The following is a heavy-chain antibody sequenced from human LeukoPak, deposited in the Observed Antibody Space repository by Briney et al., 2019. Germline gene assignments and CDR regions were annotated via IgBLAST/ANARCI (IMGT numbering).Heavy chain of an antibody. CDR3: ARGLLYCSGGSCYGYFDY. J-gene: IGHJ4*02. CDR1: GYTFTGYY. CDR2: INPNSGGT. V-gene: IGHV1-2*02. Sequence: GASVKVSCKASGYTFTGYYIHWVRQAPGQGLEWMGWINPNSGGTNYAQKFQGRVTMTRDTSISTAYMELSRLTSDDTAVYYCARGLLYCSGGSCYGYFDYWGQGTLVTVSS. D-gene: IGHD2-15*01.